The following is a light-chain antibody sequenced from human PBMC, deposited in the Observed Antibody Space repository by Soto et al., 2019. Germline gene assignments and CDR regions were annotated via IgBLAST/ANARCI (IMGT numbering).Light chain of an antibody. V-gene: IGLV1-40*01. J-gene: IGLJ1*01. CDR3: QSYDSSLSGYV. CDR1: SYNIGAGYD. CDR2: GNS. Sequence: QLVLTQPPSVSGAPGQRVTISFTGSSYNIGAGYDVHWYQQLPGTAPKLLIYGNSNRPSVVPDRFSGSKSGTSASLAITGLQAEDEADYYCQSYDSSLSGYVFGTGTKVTVL.